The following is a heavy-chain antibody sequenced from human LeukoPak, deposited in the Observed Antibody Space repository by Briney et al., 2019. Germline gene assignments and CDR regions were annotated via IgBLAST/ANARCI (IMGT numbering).Heavy chain of an antibody. CDR1: GFTFDDYG. CDR2: ISWNSGRI. CDR3: AKDTQADYYDSSGYTDY. J-gene: IGHJ4*02. V-gene: IGHV3-9*03. D-gene: IGHD3-22*01. Sequence: GGSLRLSCAASGFTFDDYGMHWIRQAPGKGLERVSGISWNSGRIGYADSVKGRFTISRDNAKNSLYLQMNSLRAEDMALYYCAKDTQADYYDSSGYTDYWGQGTLVTVSS.